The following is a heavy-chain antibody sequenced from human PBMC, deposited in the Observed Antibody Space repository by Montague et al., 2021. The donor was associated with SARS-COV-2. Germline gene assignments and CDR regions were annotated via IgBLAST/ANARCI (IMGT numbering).Heavy chain of an antibody. J-gene: IGHJ5*02. CDR3: SRVSKARMVRGVITGYWFDP. CDR2: IYYSGST. CDR1: GGSISSSSYY. Sequence: SETLSLTCTVSGGSISSSSYYWGWIRQPPGKGLEWIGSIYYSGSTYYNPSLKSRVTISVDTSKNQFSLKLSFVPAADTAVYYCSRVSKARMVRGVITGYWFDPWGQGTLVTVSS. D-gene: IGHD3-10*01. V-gene: IGHV4-39*01.